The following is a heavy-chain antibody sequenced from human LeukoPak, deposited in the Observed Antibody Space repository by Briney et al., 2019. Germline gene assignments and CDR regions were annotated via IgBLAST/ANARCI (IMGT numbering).Heavy chain of an antibody. CDR1: GGSISSYY. CDR2: IYTSGST. Sequence: SETLSLTCTVSGGSISSYYWSWIRQPAGKGLEWIGRIYTSGSTNYNPSLKSRVTMSADTSKNQFSLKLSSVTAADTAVYYCARTGSVTAIPEGYYYMDVWGKGTTVTVSS. CDR3: ARTGSVTAIPEGYYYMDV. D-gene: IGHD2-21*02. J-gene: IGHJ6*03. V-gene: IGHV4-4*07.